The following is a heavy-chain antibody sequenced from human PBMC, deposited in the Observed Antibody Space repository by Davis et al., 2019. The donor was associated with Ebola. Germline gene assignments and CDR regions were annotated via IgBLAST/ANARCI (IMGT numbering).Heavy chain of an antibody. Sequence: ASVKVSCKASGYTFTSYGISWVRQAPGQGLEWMGWISAYNGNTNYAQKLQGRVTMTTDTSTSTAYMELRSLRSDDTAVYYCARDRRYSSSSGLRYYGMDVWGQGTTVTVSS. CDR3: ARDRRYSSSSGLRYYGMDV. D-gene: IGHD6-6*01. CDR1: GYTFTSYG. CDR2: ISAYNGNT. V-gene: IGHV1-18*01. J-gene: IGHJ6*02.